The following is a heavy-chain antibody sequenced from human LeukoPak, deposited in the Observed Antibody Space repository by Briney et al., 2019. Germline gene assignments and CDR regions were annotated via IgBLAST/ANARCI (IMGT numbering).Heavy chain of an antibody. CDR2: ISDSGSA. J-gene: IGHJ4*02. D-gene: IGHD3-22*01. V-gene: IGHV4-39*01. CDR1: GGSITSRSYH. CDR3: ARLYYFDRSGYYGFDY. Sequence: PSETLSLTCTVSGGSITSRSYHWGWIRQPPGKGLEWIGSISDSGSAYYNPSLKSRVTISVDTSKTQFSLKLSSVTAADTAVYYCARLYYFDRSGYYGFDYWGQGTLVTVSS.